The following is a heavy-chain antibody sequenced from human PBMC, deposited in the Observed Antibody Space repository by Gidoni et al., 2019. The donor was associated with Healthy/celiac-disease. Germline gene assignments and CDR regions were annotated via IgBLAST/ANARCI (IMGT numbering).Heavy chain of an antibody. CDR3: ARVEVGPTGWFDP. CDR1: DYSISSGYY. CDR2: IYHSGST. V-gene: IGHV4-38-2*02. D-gene: IGHD1-26*01. Sequence: QVQLQESGPGLVKPSETLSLTCTVSDYSISSGYYWGWIRQPPGKGLEWIGSIYHSGSTYYNPSLKSRVTISVDTSKNQFSLKLSSVTAADTAVYYCARVEVGPTGWFDPWGQGTQVTVSS. J-gene: IGHJ5*02.